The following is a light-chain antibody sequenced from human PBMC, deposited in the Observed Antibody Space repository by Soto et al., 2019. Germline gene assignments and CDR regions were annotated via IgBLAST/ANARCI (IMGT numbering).Light chain of an antibody. J-gene: IGLJ1*01. V-gene: IGLV2-23*02. CDR3: YSFTGISTSLFV. CDR2: EVT. Sequence: QSALTQPASVSGSPGQSITISCTGTSRDIGTSNLVSWYQQYPGKAPKLMIYEVTKRPSGISYRFSGSKSGNTASLTISGLQPQDEDEYDCYSFTGISTSLFVFGTGTKLTVL. CDR1: SRDIGTSNL.